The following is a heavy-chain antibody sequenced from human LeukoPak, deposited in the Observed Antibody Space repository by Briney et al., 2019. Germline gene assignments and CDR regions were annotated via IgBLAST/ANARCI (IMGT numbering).Heavy chain of an antibody. J-gene: IGHJ6*04. V-gene: IGHV3-7*01. CDR1: GFTFSNYW. CDR2: IKQDGSEK. Sequence: GGSLRLSCAASGFTFSNYWMSWVRQAPGKGLEWVANIKQDGSEKYYVDSVKGRFTISRDNAKKSLYLQMNSLRAEDTAVYYCAELGITMIGGVWGKGTTVTISS. D-gene: IGHD3-10*02. CDR3: AELGITMIGGV.